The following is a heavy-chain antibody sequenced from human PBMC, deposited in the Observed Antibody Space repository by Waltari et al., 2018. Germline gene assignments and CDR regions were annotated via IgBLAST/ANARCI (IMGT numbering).Heavy chain of an antibody. Sequence: EVQLVQSGAEVKKPGESLKISCKGSGYSFTSYWIGWVRQMPGNGLGWMGIIYPGDSDTRYSPSFQGQVTISADKSISTAYLQWSSLKASDTAMYYCARHSSSSFDGFRPDYWGQGTLVTVSS. CDR1: GYSFTSYW. V-gene: IGHV5-51*01. D-gene: IGHD6-6*01. CDR3: ARHSSSSFDGFRPDY. J-gene: IGHJ4*02. CDR2: IYPGDSDT.